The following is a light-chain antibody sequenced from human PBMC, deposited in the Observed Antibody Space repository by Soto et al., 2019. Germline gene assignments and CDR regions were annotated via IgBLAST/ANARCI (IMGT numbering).Light chain of an antibody. V-gene: IGLV2-8*01. J-gene: IGLJ3*02. Sequence: QSALTQPPSASGSPGQSVTISCTGTSSDVGGYNYVYWYQQHPGKAPKVMIYEVNKRPSGVPDRFSGSKSGNTASLTVSGLQDEDEADYYCKSSTGLNNWVFGGGTKLTVL. CDR1: SSDVGGYNY. CDR3: KSSTGLNNWV. CDR2: EVN.